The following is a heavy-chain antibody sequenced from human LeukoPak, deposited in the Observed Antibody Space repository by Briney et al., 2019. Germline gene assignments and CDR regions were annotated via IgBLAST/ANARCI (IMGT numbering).Heavy chain of an antibody. D-gene: IGHD4-17*01. CDR2: IIPIFGTA. V-gene: IGHV1-69*06. J-gene: IGHJ6*04. CDR3: ARENGDYGYYYGMDV. CDR1: GGTFSSYA. Sequence: ASVKVSCKASGGTFSSYAISWVRQAPGQGLEWMGGIIPIFGTANYAQKFQGRVTITADKSTSTAYMELSSLRSEDTAVYYCARENGDYGYYYGMDVWGKGTTVTVSP.